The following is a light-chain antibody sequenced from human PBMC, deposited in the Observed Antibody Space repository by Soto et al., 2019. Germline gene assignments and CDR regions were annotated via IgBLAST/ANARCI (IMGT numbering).Light chain of an antibody. V-gene: IGLV1-44*01. CDR1: SSNIGTNS. J-gene: IGLJ2*01. CDR2: SNN. CDR3: AAWDDSLNGVV. Sequence: QSVLTQAPSASGTPGQRDTISCSGSSSNIGTNSVNWYQHLPGTAHKLLIYSNNHRPSGVPDRFSGSKSGTSASLAISGLQSEDETDYYCAAWDDSLNGVVFGGGTKLTVL.